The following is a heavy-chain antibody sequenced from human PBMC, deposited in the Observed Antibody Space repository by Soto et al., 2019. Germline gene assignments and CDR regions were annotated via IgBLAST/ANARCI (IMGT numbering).Heavy chain of an antibody. CDR2: IYYSGST. CDR1: GGSIISYY. V-gene: IGHV4-59*01. D-gene: IGHD4-4*01. J-gene: IGHJ5*02. CDR3: ARGPYTKSFRLPNGANWLDL. Sequence: LSLTCTVSGGSIISYYWSWSRQPPGKGLEWIGYIYYSGSTNYNPSLKSRVTISVDTSKNQFSMKLSSVTAADTAVYYCARGPYTKSFRLPNGANWLDLWGQATLVTVYS.